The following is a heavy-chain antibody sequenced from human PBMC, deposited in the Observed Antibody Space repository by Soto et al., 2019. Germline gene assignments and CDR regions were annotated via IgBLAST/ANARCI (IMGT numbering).Heavy chain of an antibody. J-gene: IGHJ4*02. V-gene: IGHV3-72*01. CDR1: GFRLSDHF. D-gene: IGHD2-15*01. CDR2: IKNDPKSYIT. CDR3: AKFYVVPGSIDY. Sequence: GGSLRLSCVASGFRLSDHFMDWVRQAPGKGLEWVGRIKNDPKSYITDYAESVKGRFTISRDNSKSTLYLQMNSLRAEDTAVYYCAKFYVVPGSIDYWGQGTLVTVSS.